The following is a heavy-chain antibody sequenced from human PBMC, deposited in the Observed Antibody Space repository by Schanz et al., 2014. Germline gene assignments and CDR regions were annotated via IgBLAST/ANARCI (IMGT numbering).Heavy chain of an antibody. Sequence: EVLLVESGGASVQPGGSLRLSCAASGFTFSNYVMDWVRQAPGTGLEWVASITYNGDSTYYTDSVKGRFTISRDNSRNTLYRQMDGLRAEDTAVYYCAKPPPGYMISWYTYYFVSWGQGTLVTVSS. CDR2: ITYNGDST. V-gene: IGHV3-23*04. CDR1: GFTFSNYV. J-gene: IGHJ4*02. CDR3: AKPPPGYMISWYTYYFVS. D-gene: IGHD6-13*01.